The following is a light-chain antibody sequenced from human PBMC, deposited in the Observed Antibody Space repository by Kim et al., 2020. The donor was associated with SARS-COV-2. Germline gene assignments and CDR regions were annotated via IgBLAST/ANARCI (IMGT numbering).Light chain of an antibody. CDR3: QQYNDYSRS. V-gene: IGKV1-5*03. J-gene: IGKJ1*01. CDR2: KTS. Sequence: GDRVTITCRASQSIINWLAWYQQKPGKAPKLLIYKTSNLESGVPSRFSGSGSGTEYTLTISSLQPDDFATYYCQQYNDYSRSFGQGTKVDIK. CDR1: QSIINW.